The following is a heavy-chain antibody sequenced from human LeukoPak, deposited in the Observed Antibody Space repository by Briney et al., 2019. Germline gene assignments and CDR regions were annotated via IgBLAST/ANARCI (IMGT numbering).Heavy chain of an antibody. J-gene: IGHJ4*02. Sequence: SETLSLTCTVSGGSISSYYWSWIRQPPGKGLEWIGYIYYSGSTNYNPSLKSRITISVDTSKNQFSLKLSPVTAADTAVYYCARDMGFGELFFDYWGQGTLVTVSS. V-gene: IGHV4-59*01. CDR2: IYYSGST. CDR1: GGSISSYY. CDR3: ARDMGFGELFFDY. D-gene: IGHD3-10*01.